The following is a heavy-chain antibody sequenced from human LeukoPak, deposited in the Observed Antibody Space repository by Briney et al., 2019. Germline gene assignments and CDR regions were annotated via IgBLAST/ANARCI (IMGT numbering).Heavy chain of an antibody. V-gene: IGHV3-23*01. Sequence: GGSLRLSCAASGFTFNTYAMAWVRQAPGKGLEWVSSITGNGVSTYYADSVKGRFTISRDNSKSTLYLQMNSLRAEDTAVYYCARGSKDRYPDYWGQGTLVTVSS. D-gene: IGHD2-15*01. CDR1: GFTFNTYA. CDR2: ITGNGVST. J-gene: IGHJ4*02. CDR3: ARGSKDRYPDY.